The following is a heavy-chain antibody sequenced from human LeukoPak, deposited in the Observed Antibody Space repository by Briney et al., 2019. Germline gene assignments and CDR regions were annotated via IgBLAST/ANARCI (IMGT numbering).Heavy chain of an antibody. CDR3: ARGGYYGSGSFRFDY. CDR2: INHSGST. CDR1: GGSFSGYY. Sequence: SETLSLTCAVYGGSFSGYYWSWIRQPPGKGLEWIGEINHSGSTNYNPSLKSRVTISVDTSKNQFSPKLSSVTAADTAVYYCARGGYYGSGSFRFDYWGQGTLVTVSS. V-gene: IGHV4-34*01. J-gene: IGHJ4*02. D-gene: IGHD3-10*01.